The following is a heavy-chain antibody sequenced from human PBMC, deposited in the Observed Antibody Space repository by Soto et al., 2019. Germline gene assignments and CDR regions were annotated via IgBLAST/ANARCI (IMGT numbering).Heavy chain of an antibody. D-gene: IGHD1-26*01. CDR1: GFTVSSNY. CDR3: ARDSGSYPDAFDI. V-gene: IGHV3-53*02. CDR2: IYSGGST. Sequence: EVQLVETGGGLIQPGGSLRLSCAASGFTVSSNYMSWVRQAPGKGLEWVSVIYSGGSTYYADSVKGRFTISRDNSKNTLYLQINSLRAEDTAVYYCARDSGSYPDAFDIWGQGTMVTVSS. J-gene: IGHJ3*02.